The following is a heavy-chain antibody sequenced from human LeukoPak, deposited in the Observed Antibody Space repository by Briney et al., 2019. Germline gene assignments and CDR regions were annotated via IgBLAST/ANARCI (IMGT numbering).Heavy chain of an antibody. CDR3: ARVGDHGDYVYLDY. D-gene: IGHD4-17*01. CDR2: IYDSGAT. CDR1: GGSIRSYY. J-gene: IGHJ4*02. V-gene: IGHV4-59*01. Sequence: SETLSLTCTVSGGSIRSYYWTWIRQPPGKGLEWIGYIYDSGATNYNPSLKSRGTISVDTSKNQFSLKLSSVTAADTAVYFCARVGDHGDYVYLDYWGQGSLVTVSS.